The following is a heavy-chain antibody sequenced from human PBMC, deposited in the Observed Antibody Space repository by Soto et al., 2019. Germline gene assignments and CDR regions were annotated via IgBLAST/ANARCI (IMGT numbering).Heavy chain of an antibody. V-gene: IGHV3-48*01. CDR2: ISSSSFTI. J-gene: IGHJ4*02. D-gene: IGHD3-3*01. CDR1: GFRFSDYS. Sequence: GGSLRLSCAASGFRFSDYSMNCVRQAPGRGLEWVSYISSSSFTIHYADSVEGRFAISRDNAKNSLYLQMNSLRVEDTAVYYCARDYNDFCSGHFDYWGQGALVTVSS. CDR3: ARDYNDFCSGHFDY.